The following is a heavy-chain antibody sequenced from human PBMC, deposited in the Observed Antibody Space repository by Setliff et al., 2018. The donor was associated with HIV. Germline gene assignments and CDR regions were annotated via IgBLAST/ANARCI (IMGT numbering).Heavy chain of an antibody. J-gene: IGHJ4*02. CDR3: ARDVSWRVRTYIDY. V-gene: IGHV3-21*01. CDR2: ISSSSRSK. CDR1: GFTFSTYS. Sequence: PGGSLRLSCSASGFTFSTYSMNWVRQAPGKGLEWVSSISSSSRSKYYADSVKGRFTISRDNAKNSLYLQMNSLTAEDTAVYYCARDVSWRVRTYIDYWGQGTLVTVSS. D-gene: IGHD3-3*01.